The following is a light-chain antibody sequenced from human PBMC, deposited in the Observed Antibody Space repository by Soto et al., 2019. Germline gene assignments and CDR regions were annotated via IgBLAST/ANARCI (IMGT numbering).Light chain of an antibody. CDR1: SSNIGAGYD. Sequence: QSVLTQPPSVSGAPGQRVTISCTGSSSNIGAGYDVHWYQQLPGTAPKLLVYTNSNRPSGVPDRFSGSKSGTSASLAITGLQAEDEADYYCQSYDSSLSGFVFGTGTKVPVL. CDR3: QSYDSSLSGFV. CDR2: TNS. J-gene: IGLJ1*01. V-gene: IGLV1-40*01.